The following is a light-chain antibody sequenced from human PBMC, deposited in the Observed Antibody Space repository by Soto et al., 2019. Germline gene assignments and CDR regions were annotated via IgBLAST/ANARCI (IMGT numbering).Light chain of an antibody. J-gene: IGLJ1*01. V-gene: IGLV2-14*01. CDR3: SSYTSSSTPLYV. CDR2: EVS. CDR1: SSDVGGYNY. Sequence: LTQPASVSGSPGQSITISCTGTSSDVGGYNYVSWYQQHPGKAPKLMIYEVSNRPSGVSNRFSGSKSGNTASLTISGLQAEDEADYYCSSYTSSSTPLYVFGTGTKVTVL.